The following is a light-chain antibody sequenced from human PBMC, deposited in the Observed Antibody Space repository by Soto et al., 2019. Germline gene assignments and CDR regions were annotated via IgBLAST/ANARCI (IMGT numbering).Light chain of an antibody. J-gene: IGLJ1*01. V-gene: IGLV2-14*01. CDR3: SSYTSSSTPLYV. CDR2: EVS. CDR1: SSDVGGYNY. Sequence: LTQPASVSGSPGQSITISCTGTSSDVGGYNYVSWYQQHPGKAPKLMIYEVSNRPSGVSNRFSGSKSGNTASLTISGLQAEDEADYYCSSYTSSSTPLYVFGTGTKVTVL.